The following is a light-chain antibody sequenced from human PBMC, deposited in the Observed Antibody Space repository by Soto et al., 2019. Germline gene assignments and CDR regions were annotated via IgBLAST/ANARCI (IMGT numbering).Light chain of an antibody. CDR2: GAS. CDR1: QNIRTN. Sequence: DIVMTQSPATLSASQGERATLSCRASQNIRTNLAWYQHKPGQAPRLLIYGASTGATGVPARFSGSGSGTEFTLTISSLQSEDFAAYYCQQYNNWPRTFGQGTKVDIK. CDR3: QQYNNWPRT. J-gene: IGKJ1*01. V-gene: IGKV3-15*01.